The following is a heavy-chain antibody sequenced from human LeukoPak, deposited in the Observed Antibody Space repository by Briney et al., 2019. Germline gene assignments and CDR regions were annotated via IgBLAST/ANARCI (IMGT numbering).Heavy chain of an antibody. CDR2: INPNSGGT. CDR1: GYTFTGYY. V-gene: IGHV1-2*02. CDR3: ARVAPPDADLDY. J-gene: IGHJ4*02. Sequence: ASVKVSCKASGYTFTGYYMHWVRQAPGQGLEWMGWINPNSGGTNYAQKFQGRVTMTRDTSISTAYMELSRLRSDDTGVYYCARVAPPDADLDYWGQGTLVTVSS.